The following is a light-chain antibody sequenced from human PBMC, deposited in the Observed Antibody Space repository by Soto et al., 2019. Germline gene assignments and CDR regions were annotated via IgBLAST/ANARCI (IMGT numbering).Light chain of an antibody. V-gene: IGLV3-21*02. CDR2: DDG. Sequence: SYALTQPPSVSVAPGQTARITCGGNNIGSKSVHWYQQKPGQAPVLVIYDDGDRPSGIPERFSGSNSGNTATLTISRVEAGDEADYFCQVWDSSSDHREVFGNGTKVTVL. J-gene: IGLJ1*01. CDR3: QVWDSSSDHREV. CDR1: NIGSKS.